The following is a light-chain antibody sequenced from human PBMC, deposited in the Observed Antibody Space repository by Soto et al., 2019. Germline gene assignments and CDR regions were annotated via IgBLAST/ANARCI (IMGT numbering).Light chain of an antibody. J-gene: IGKJ1*01. Sequence: EIVLTQSPGTLSASPGEKIALSCRASQSVTYDQLAWYRQKPGQAPRLLIYGASNRATGIPARFSGSGSGTEFTLTINSLQSEDFAVYYCQQYNNWPRTFGQGTKVDIK. CDR3: QQYNNWPRT. CDR2: GAS. V-gene: IGKV3D-15*01. CDR1: QSVTYD.